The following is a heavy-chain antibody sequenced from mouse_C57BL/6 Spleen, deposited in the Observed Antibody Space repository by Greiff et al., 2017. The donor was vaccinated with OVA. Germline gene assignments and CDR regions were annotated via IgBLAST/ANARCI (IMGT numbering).Heavy chain of an antibody. CDR2: IYPGDGDT. CDR1: GYAFSSSW. D-gene: IGHD1-1*02. CDR3: ARNGYDYYDYAMDY. Sequence: QVQLKQSGPELVKPGASVKISCKASGYAFSSSWMNWVKQRPGKGLEWIGRIYPGDGDTNYNGKFKDKATLTADKSSSTAYMQLSSLTSEDSAVYFGARNGYDYYDYAMDYGGQGTSVTVSS. J-gene: IGHJ4*01. V-gene: IGHV1-82*01.